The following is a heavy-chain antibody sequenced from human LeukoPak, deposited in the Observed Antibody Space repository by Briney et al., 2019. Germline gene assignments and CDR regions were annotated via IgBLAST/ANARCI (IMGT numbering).Heavy chain of an antibody. Sequence: PGGSLRLSCAASGFTFSSYAMSWVRQAPGKGLEWVSAISGSGGSTYYADSVKGRFTISRDNSKNTLYLQMNSLRAEDTAVYYCAKELGYCSGGSCYHYYYYGMDVWGQGTTVTVSS. CDR2: ISGSGGST. D-gene: IGHD2-15*01. V-gene: IGHV3-23*01. CDR3: AKELGYCSGGSCYHYYYYGMDV. CDR1: GFTFSSYA. J-gene: IGHJ6*02.